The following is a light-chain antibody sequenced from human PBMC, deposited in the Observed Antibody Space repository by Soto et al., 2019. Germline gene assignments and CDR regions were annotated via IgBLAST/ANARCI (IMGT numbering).Light chain of an antibody. V-gene: IGKV1-33*01. J-gene: IGKJ3*01. CDR3: QQYDNLIRVFT. Sequence: DLQMTQSPSSLSASVGDRVTITCQASQDISNYLNWYQQKPGKAPKLLIYDASNLETGVPSRFSGSGSGTDFTFTISSLQPEDIATYYCQQYDNLIRVFTFGPGTKVDIK. CDR2: DAS. CDR1: QDISNY.